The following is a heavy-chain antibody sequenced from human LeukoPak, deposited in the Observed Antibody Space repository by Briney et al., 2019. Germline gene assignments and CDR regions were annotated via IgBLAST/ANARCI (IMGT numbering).Heavy chain of an antibody. D-gene: IGHD3-3*01. CDR3: AREAIFGQGPFDY. CDR2: IIPIFGTA. Sequence: GASVTVSCKASGGTFSSYAISWVRQAPGQGPEWMGGIIPIFGTANYAQKFQGRVTITTDESTSTAYMELSSLRSEDTAVYYCAREAIFGQGPFDYWGQGTLVTVSS. J-gene: IGHJ4*02. V-gene: IGHV1-69*05. CDR1: GGTFSSYA.